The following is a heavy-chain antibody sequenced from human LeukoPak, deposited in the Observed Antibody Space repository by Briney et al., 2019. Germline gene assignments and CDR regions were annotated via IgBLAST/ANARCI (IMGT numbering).Heavy chain of an antibody. V-gene: IGHV4-59*06. CDR2: IYYSGST. CDR1: GGSISSYY. CDR3: ARWHGYSYGYRAYFDY. D-gene: IGHD5-18*01. Sequence: SETLSLTCTVSGGSISSYYWSWIRQHPGKGLEWIGYIYYSGSTYYNPSLKSRVTISVDTSKNQFSLKLSSVTAADTAVYYCARWHGYSYGYRAYFDYWGQGTLVTVSS. J-gene: IGHJ4*02.